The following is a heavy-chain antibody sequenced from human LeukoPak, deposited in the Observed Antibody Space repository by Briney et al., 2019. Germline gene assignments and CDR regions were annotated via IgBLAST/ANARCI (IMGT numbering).Heavy chain of an antibody. V-gene: IGHV1-69*04. CDR3: ARERGPGGDV. Sequence: GASVKVSCKASGGTFSSYAISWVRQAPGQGLEWMGRIIPILGIANYAQKFQGRVTMTRNTSISTAYMELSSLRSEDTAVYYCARERGPGGDVWGQGTTVTVSS. J-gene: IGHJ6*02. CDR2: IIPILGIA. CDR1: GGTFSSYA.